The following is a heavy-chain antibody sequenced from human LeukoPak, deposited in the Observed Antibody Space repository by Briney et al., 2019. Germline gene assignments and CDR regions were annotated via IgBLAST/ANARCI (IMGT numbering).Heavy chain of an antibody. Sequence: ASVKVSCQASGYTFNSYYMHGVRQPPGQGLEWMGRINPSGGSTSYEQKFQGRVTMTRDTSTSTVYMELSSLRSEDTAVYYCARDERLATNPKRYFDYWGQGTLVTVSS. CDR2: INPSGGST. J-gene: IGHJ4*02. D-gene: IGHD5-12*01. V-gene: IGHV1-46*02. CDR3: ARDERLATNPKRYFDY. CDR1: GYTFNSYY.